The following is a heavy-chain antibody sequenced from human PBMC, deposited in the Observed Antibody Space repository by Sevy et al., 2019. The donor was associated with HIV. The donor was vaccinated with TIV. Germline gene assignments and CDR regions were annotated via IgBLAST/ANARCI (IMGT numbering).Heavy chain of an antibody. Sequence: GGSLRLSCAASGFIFSHYGMEWVRQAPGKGLEWVAVISFDGSNKYYADSVKGRFTISRDNSKNTVYLQMNSLRTEDTALYYCAKLGEWLFMPNYYYGMDVWGQGTTVTVSS. CDR1: GFIFSHYG. CDR3: AKLGEWLFMPNYYYGMDV. CDR2: ISFDGSNK. D-gene: IGHD3-3*01. V-gene: IGHV3-30*18. J-gene: IGHJ6*02.